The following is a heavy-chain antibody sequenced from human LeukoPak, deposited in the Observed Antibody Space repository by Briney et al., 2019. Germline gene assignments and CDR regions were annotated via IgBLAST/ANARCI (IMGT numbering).Heavy chain of an antibody. CDR2: ISGSGGST. D-gene: IGHD3-22*01. V-gene: IGHV3-23*01. J-gene: IGHJ4*02. CDR1: GFTFSSYA. Sequence: GGSLRLSCAASGFTFSSYAMSWVRQAPGKGLEWVSAISGSGGSTYYADSVKGRFTISRDNSKNTLYLQMNSLRAEDTAVYYCASGAYYYDSSGPPPPPISPQFDYWGQGTLVTVSS. CDR3: ASGAYYYDSSGPPPPPISPQFDY.